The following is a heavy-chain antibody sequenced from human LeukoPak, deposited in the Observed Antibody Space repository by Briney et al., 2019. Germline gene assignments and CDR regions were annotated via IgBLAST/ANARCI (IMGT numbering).Heavy chain of an antibody. CDR2: IKQDGSEK. J-gene: IGHJ6*03. V-gene: IGHV3-7*01. CDR1: GFTFSSYW. Sequence: GGSLRLSCAASGFTFSSYWMSWVRQAPGKGLEWVANIKQDGSEKYYVDSVKGRFTISRDNAKNSLYLQMNSLRAEDTAVYYCARDRRYYGSGSYRDYYMDVWGKGTTVTVSS. D-gene: IGHD3-10*01. CDR3: ARDRRYYGSGSYRDYYMDV.